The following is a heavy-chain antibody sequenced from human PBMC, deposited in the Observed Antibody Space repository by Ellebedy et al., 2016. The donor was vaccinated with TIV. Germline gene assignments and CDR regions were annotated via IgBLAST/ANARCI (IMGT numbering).Heavy chain of an antibody. CDR2: IYYSGST. Sequence: MPSETLSLTCTVSGGSISSYYWSWIRQPPGKGLEWIGYIYYSGSTNYNPSLKSRVTISVDTSKNQFSLKLSSVTAADTAVYYCATGPNQDFFDYWGQGTQVTASS. D-gene: IGHD1-14*01. V-gene: IGHV4-59*01. J-gene: IGHJ4*02. CDR3: ATGPNQDFFDY. CDR1: GGSISSYY.